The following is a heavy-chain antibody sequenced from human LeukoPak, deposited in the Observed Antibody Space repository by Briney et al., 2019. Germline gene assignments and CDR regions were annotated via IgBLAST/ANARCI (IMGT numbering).Heavy chain of an antibody. D-gene: IGHD1-26*01. V-gene: IGHV5-51*01. CDR3: ARRPRGGSYEEDYFDY. Sequence: GESLKISCKGSGYIFTNFWIGWVRQMPGKGLEWMGIIYPGDSDTRYSPSFQGQVTISADKSISTAYLQWSSLKASDTAMYYCARRPRGGSYEEDYFDYWGQGTLVTVSS. J-gene: IGHJ4*02. CDR1: GYIFTNFW. CDR2: IYPGDSDT.